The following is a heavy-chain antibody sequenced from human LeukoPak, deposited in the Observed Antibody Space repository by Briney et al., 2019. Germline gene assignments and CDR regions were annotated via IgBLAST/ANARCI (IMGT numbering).Heavy chain of an antibody. V-gene: IGHV5-51*01. J-gene: IGHJ4*02. D-gene: IGHD6-13*01. Sequence: GESLQISCKGSGYSFTSYWIAWVRQMPGKGLEWMGIIYPGDSDTRYSPSFLGQVTISADKSISTAYLQWSSLKASDTAMYYCARPLGSSSWDPFDYWGQGTLVTLSS. CDR2: IYPGDSDT. CDR1: GYSFTSYW. CDR3: ARPLGSSSWDPFDY.